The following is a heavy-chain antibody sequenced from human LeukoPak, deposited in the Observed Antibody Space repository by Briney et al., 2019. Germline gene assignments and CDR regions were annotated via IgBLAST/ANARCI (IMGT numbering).Heavy chain of an antibody. D-gene: IGHD1-20*01. V-gene: IGHV4-34*01. J-gene: IGHJ3*02. Sequence: SSETLSLTCAVYGGSFGGYYWSWIRQPPGKGLEWIGEINHSGSTNYNPSLKSRVTISVDTSKNQFSLKLSSVTAADTAVYYCARGITGTPGAFDIWGQGTMVTVSS. CDR1: GGSFGGYY. CDR2: INHSGST. CDR3: ARGITGTPGAFDI.